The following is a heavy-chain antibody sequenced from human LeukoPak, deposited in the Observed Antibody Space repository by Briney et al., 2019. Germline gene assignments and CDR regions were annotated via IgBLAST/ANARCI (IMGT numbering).Heavy chain of an antibody. Sequence: ASVKVSCKASGYTFTSYGISWVRQAPGQGLEWMGWISAYNGNTNYAQKLQGRVTMTTDTSTSTAYMELRSLRSDDTAVYYCARDSSSRYYYYYGMDVWGQGTTVTVSS. CDR3: ARDSSSRYYYYYGMDV. D-gene: IGHD6-13*01. J-gene: IGHJ6*02. V-gene: IGHV1-18*01. CDR2: ISAYNGNT. CDR1: GYTFTSYG.